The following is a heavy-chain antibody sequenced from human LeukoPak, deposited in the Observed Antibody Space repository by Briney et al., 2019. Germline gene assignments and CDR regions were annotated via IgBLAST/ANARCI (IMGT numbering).Heavy chain of an antibody. D-gene: IGHD1-26*01. CDR3: ARSGIVGATTWDY. V-gene: IGHV1-2*02. CDR2: INPNSGGT. Sequence: ASVKVSCKASGGTFSSYAISWVRQAPGQGLEWMGWINPNSGGTNYAQKFQGKVTMTRDTSISTAYMELSRLRSDDTAVYYCARSGIVGATTWDYWGQGTLVTVSS. CDR1: GGTFSSYA. J-gene: IGHJ4*02.